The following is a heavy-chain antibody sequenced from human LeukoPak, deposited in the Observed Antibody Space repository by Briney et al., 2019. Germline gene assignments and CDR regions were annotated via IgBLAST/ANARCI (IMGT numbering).Heavy chain of an antibody. CDR3: ASPSGCSSTSCYVTAEKYSFDY. J-gene: IGHJ4*02. V-gene: IGHV1-69*06. CDR2: IIPIFCTT. Sequence: SVKVSCKASRGTFSIFAISWARHPPAQGLEWMGGIIPIFCTTDYTQKFQDRLTITAHKPTSTAYMELSSLRSEDRAVYYCASPSGCSSTSCYVTAEKYSFDYWGKGTLVTVS. D-gene: IGHD2-2*01. CDR1: RGTFSIFA.